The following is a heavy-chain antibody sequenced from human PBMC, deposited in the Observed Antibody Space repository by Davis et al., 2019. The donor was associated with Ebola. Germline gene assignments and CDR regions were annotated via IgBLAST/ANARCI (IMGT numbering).Heavy chain of an antibody. CDR2: IHSSSSYI. CDR3: AEGGTNNFLGAN. D-gene: IGHD1-1*01. J-gene: IGHJ4*02. Sequence: GESLKISCAASGFTFSSYSMIWVRQAPGKGLEWVSSIHSSSSYIYYADSVKGRFTISRDNAKNSLYLQMNSLRAEDTAVYYCAEGGTNNFLGANWGQGTLVTVSS. V-gene: IGHV3-21*01. CDR1: GFTFSSYS.